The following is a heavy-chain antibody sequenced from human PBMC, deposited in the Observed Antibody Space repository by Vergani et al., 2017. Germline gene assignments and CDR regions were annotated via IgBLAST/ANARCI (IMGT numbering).Heavy chain of an antibody. J-gene: IGHJ4*02. D-gene: IGHD3-10*01. CDR3: ASGYGSGSYYN. CDR1: GFTFSNAW. Sequence: EVQLVESGGGLVKPGGSLRLSCAASGFTFSNAWMSWVRQAPGKGLEWVGRIKSKTDGGTTDYAAPVKGRFTISRDDSKTTLYLQMNSLRAEDTAVYYCASGYGSGSYYNWGQGTLVTVSS. V-gene: IGHV3-15*01. CDR2: IKSKTDGGTT.